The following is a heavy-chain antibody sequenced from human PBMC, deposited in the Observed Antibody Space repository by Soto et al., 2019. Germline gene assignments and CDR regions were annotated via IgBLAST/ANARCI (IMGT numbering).Heavy chain of an antibody. CDR1: GLPFSSYA. CDR2: ISGSGGST. Sequence: PGWSLRLSCAASGLPFSSYAMSWVRKAPGKGLEWVSAISGSGGSTYYADSVKGRFTISRDNSKNTLYLQMNSLRAEDTAVYYCAKSPVSGDSSGYWAYWGQGTLVTVSS. D-gene: IGHD3-22*01. J-gene: IGHJ4*02. CDR3: AKSPVSGDSSGYWAY. V-gene: IGHV3-23*01.